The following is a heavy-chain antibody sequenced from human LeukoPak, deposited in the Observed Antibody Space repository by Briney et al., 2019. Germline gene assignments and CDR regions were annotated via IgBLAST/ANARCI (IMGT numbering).Heavy chain of an antibody. CDR1: GGSISGHY. Sequence: SETLSLTCTVSGGSISGHYWTWIRLPPGKGLELVGHIFSTGATHYNPSLRGRVTLSIDTTKNQFSLTLTSVNVADTAVYYCARFSTRFGSGCSEASCYVHYWGQGTQVTVSP. CDR3: ARFSTRFGSGCSEASCYVHY. J-gene: IGHJ4*02. D-gene: IGHD2-2*01. CDR2: IFSTGAT. V-gene: IGHV4-59*11.